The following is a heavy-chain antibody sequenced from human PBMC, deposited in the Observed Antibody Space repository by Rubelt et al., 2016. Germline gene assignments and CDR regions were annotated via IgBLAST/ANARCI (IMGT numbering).Heavy chain of an antibody. CDR1: GGSFSGYY. CDR2: INHSGST. J-gene: IGHJ6*02. Sequence: QVQLQQWGAGLLKPSETLSLTCAVYGGSFSGYYWSWIRQPPGKGLEWIGEINHSGSTNYNPSLKSRVTLSVDTSKNQVSLKLSSVTAADTAVYYCARGRMGFHYYYYGMDVWGQGTTVTVSS. V-gene: IGHV4-34*01. D-gene: IGHD1-26*01. CDR3: ARGRMGFHYYYYGMDV.